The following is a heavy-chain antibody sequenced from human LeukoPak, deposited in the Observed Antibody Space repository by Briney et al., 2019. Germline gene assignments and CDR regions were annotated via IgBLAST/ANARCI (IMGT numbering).Heavy chain of an antibody. CDR2: IRSNSDGGTI. Sequence: PGGSLRLSCATSGFTFSNAWMNWVRQAPGKGLEWVGRIRSNSDGGTIDYAAPVKGRFTLSRDDSKTTLYLHMNSLQTEDTAVYYCATDFYDSTWGQGTLVTVSS. CDR1: GFTFSNAW. D-gene: IGHD3-22*01. J-gene: IGHJ5*02. CDR3: ATDFYDST. V-gene: IGHV3-15*07.